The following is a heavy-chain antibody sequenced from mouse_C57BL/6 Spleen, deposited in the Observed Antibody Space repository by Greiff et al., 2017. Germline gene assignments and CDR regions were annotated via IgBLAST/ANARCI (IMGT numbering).Heavy chain of an antibody. CDR1: GFTFSNYW. Sequence: EVKVEESGGGLVQPGGSMKLSCVASGFTFSNYWMNWIRQSPEKGLEWVAQIRLKSDNYATHYAESVKGRFTISRDDSKSSVYLQMNNLRAEDTGIYYCTGNWDGGYFDYWGQGTTLTVSS. D-gene: IGHD4-1*02. CDR2: IRLKSDNYAT. J-gene: IGHJ2*01. V-gene: IGHV6-3*01. CDR3: TGNWDGGYFDY.